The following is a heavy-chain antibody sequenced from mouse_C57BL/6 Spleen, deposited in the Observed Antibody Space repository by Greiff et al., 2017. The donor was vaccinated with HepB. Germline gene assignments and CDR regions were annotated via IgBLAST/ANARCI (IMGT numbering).Heavy chain of an antibody. CDR1: GFTFSNYW. CDR3: TVYDYVAWFAY. Sequence: EVKVEESGGGLVQPGGSMKLSCVASGFTFSNYWMNWVRQSPEKGLEWVAQIRLKSDNYATHYAESVKGRFTISRNDSKSSVYLQMNNLRAEDTGIYYCTVYDYVAWFAYWGQGTLVTVSA. V-gene: IGHV6-3*01. J-gene: IGHJ3*01. D-gene: IGHD2-4*01. CDR2: IRLKSDNYAT.